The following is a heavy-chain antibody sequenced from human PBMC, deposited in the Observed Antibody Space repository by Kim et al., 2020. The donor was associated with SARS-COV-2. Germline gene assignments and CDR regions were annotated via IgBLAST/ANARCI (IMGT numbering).Heavy chain of an antibody. J-gene: IGHJ4*02. CDR3: ATGDQIMITFGGVIGPPRSKDY. D-gene: IGHD3-16*01. Sequence: ASVKVSCKASGYTFTSYAMNWVRQAPGQGLEWMGWINTNTGNPTYAQGFTGRFVFSLDTSVSTAYLQISSLKAEDTAVYYCATGDQIMITFGGVIGPPRSKDYWGQGTLVTVSS. V-gene: IGHV7-4-1*02. CDR2: INTNTGNP. CDR1: GYTFTSYA.